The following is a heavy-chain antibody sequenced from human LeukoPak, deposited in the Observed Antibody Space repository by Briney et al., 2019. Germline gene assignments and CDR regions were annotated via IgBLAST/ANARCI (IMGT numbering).Heavy chain of an antibody. J-gene: IGHJ4*02. CDR3: ARWSGTYSLDF. V-gene: IGHV4-38-2*02. Sequence: SETLSLTCTVSGGSISSYYWGWIRQPPGKGLECIGSIYRSGSTYYNPSLKSRVTISIDTSKNQFSLKLSSVTAADTAVYYCARWSGTYSLDFWGQGTLVTVSS. CDR1: GGSISSYY. CDR2: IYRSGST. D-gene: IGHD1-26*01.